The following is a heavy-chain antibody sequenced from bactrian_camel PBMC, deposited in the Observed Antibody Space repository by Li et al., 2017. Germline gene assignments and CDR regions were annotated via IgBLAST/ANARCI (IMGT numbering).Heavy chain of an antibody. Sequence: VQLVESGGGLVQPGGSLRLSCATSGFTFTGYTFDEYDMSWVRQAPGKGLEWVATINSGEITNYADSVKGRFTISRDNAKNTVTLQMYDLKTEDAGVYYVAMNFGYWGHGTQVTVS. V-gene: IGHV3S40*01. J-gene: IGHJ6*01. CDR3: AMNFGY. D-gene: IGHD3*01. CDR2: INSGEIT. CDR1: GFTFTGYTFDEYD.